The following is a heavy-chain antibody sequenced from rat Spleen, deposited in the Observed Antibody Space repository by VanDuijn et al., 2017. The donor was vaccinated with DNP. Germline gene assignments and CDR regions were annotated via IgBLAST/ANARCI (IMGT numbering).Heavy chain of an antibody. CDR2: ISFSGDT. D-gene: IGHD1-1*01. V-gene: IGHV3-1*01. CDR1: DYSITSNY. J-gene: IGHJ2*01. CDR3: ARRLLQWDYFNY. Sequence: EVQLQESGPGLVKPSQSLSLTCSVTDYSITSNYWGWIRKFPGNKMEWIGHISFSGDTSYNPSLRGRISISRDTSENQFFLQLNSITTEDTATYYYARRLLQWDYFNYWGQGVMVTVSS.